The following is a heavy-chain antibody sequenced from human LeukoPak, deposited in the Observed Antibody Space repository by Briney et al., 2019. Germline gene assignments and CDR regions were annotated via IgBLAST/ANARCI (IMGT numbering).Heavy chain of an antibody. CDR3: ARDHNYAFDN. V-gene: IGHV3-48*04. J-gene: IGHJ4*02. CDR1: GFTFRSYS. CDR2: IGISSGNT. D-gene: IGHD1-1*01. Sequence: GGSLRLSCAASGFTFRSYSMNWVRQAPGKGLEWISYIGISSGNTKYADSVKGRFTISGDSAKNSLYLQMNSLRVEDTAVYYCARDHNYAFDNWGQGTLVTVSS.